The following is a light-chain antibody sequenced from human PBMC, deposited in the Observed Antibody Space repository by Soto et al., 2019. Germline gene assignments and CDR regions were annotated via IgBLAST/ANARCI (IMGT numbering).Light chain of an antibody. CDR1: SSDVGGYNY. V-gene: IGLV2-11*01. CDR3: CSYAGSHFL. Sequence: QSALTQPRSVSGSPGQSVTISCTVTSSDVGGYNYVSWYQQHPGKAPKLMIYDVSQRPSGVPDRFSGSKSGNTASLTISGLQHEDEADYYCCSYAGSHFLFGGGTKLTVL. CDR2: DVS. J-gene: IGLJ2*01.